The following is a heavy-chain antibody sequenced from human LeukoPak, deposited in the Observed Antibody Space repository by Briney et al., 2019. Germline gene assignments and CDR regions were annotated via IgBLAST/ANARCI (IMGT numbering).Heavy chain of an antibody. CDR2: ISWNSGSI. V-gene: IGHV3-9*01. Sequence: PGRSLRLSCAASGFTFDDYAMHWVRQAPGKGLEWVSGISWNSGSIGYADSVKGRFTISRDNAKNSLYLQMNSLRAEDTALYYCAKDFXXIXTXPIDYWGXGTLVTV. CDR3: AKDFXXIXTXPIDY. CDR1: GFTFDDYA. J-gene: IGHJ4*02. D-gene: IGHD3-9*01.